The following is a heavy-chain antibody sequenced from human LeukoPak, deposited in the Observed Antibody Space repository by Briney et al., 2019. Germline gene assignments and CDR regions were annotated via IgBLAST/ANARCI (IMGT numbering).Heavy chain of an antibody. V-gene: IGHV1-8*03. Sequence: ASVKVSCKASGHTFTSYDINWVRQATGQGLEWMGWMNPNSGNTGYAQKFQGRVTITRNTSIGTAYMELSSLRSEDTAVYYCARGRIAVAATDFDYWGQGTLVAVSS. CDR3: ARGRIAVAATDFDY. CDR1: GHTFTSYD. J-gene: IGHJ4*02. D-gene: IGHD6-19*01. CDR2: MNPNSGNT.